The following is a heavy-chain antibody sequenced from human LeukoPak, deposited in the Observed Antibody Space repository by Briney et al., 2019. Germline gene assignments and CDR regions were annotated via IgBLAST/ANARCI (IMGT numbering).Heavy chain of an antibody. CDR3: GRLSPTWFAP. J-gene: IGHJ5*02. Sequence: PSETLSLTCTVSGGSISSYYWSWIRQPPGKGLEWIGYIYYSGSTNYNPSLKSRVTISVDTSKNQFSLKLSSVTAADTAVYYCGRLSPTWFAPWAREPWSPSPQ. CDR1: GGSISSYY. CDR2: IYYSGST. V-gene: IGHV4-59*01.